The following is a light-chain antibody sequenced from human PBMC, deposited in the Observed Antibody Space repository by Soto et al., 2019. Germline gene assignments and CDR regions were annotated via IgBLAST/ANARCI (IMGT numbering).Light chain of an antibody. Sequence: EFVLTQSPGTLSLSPGERATLSCRASLSVSRNLAWYQQKPGQAPRLLIYDASNRATGIPARFSGSGSGTDFTLTISRLEPEDFAVYYCQQYGSSLYVAFGQGTKVDIK. CDR1: LSVSRN. CDR3: QQYGSSLYVA. V-gene: IGKV3-20*01. CDR2: DAS. J-gene: IGKJ1*01.